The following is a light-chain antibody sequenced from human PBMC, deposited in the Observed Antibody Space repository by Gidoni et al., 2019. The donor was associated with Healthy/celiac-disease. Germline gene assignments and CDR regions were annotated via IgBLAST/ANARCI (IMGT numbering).Light chain of an antibody. CDR3: QVWDSSSDHWV. V-gene: IGLV3-21*02. CDR1: NIGSKS. Sequence: QPPSVSVAPGQTARITCGGNNIGSKSVQWYQQKPGQAPVLVVYDDSARPSGIPERFSGSNSGNTATLTISRVEAGDEADYYCQVWDSSSDHWVFGGGTKLTVL. CDR2: DDS. J-gene: IGLJ3*02.